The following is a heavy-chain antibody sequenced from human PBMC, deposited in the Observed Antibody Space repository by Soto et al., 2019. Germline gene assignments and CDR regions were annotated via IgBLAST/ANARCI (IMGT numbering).Heavy chain of an antibody. CDR3: ARNALVWVTRLYYFDY. CDR2: ISAYNGNT. V-gene: IGHV1-18*01. Sequence: QVQLVPSGAEVKKPGAAVKVSCKASGYTFTSYGISWVRQAPGQGLEWMGWISAYNGNTNYAQKLQGRVTMTTDTSTSTAYMELRSLRSDDTAVYYCARNALVWVTRLYYFDYWGQGTLVTVSS. D-gene: IGHD2-8*01. CDR1: GYTFTSYG. J-gene: IGHJ4*02.